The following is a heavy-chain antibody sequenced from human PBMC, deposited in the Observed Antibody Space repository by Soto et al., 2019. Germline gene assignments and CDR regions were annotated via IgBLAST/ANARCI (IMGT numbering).Heavy chain of an antibody. CDR1: GGSFSGYY. V-gene: IGHV4-34*01. CDR3: AREVENIYDF. CDR2: SNHSGST. Sequence: SETLALTCAVYGGSFSGYYWSWIRQRSGKGLEWSGESNHSGSTNYNPSLKSRVTISLDTSKNQFSLKLSSVTAADTSVYYCAREVENIYDFWGQGTLVTVSS. J-gene: IGHJ4*02.